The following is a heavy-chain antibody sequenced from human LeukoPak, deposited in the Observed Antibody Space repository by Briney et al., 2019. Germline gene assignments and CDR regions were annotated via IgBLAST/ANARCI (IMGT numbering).Heavy chain of an antibody. CDR3: AKCERYSSGSIDY. D-gene: IGHD6-19*01. J-gene: IGHJ4*02. Sequence: GGSLRLSCAASGFSFSDYTMSWVRQAPGKGLEWVSAISGSGGSTYYADSVKGRFTISRDNSKNTLYLQMNSLRAEDTAVYYCAKCERYSSGSIDYWGQGTLVTVSS. CDR1: GFSFSDYT. CDR2: ISGSGGST. V-gene: IGHV3-23*01.